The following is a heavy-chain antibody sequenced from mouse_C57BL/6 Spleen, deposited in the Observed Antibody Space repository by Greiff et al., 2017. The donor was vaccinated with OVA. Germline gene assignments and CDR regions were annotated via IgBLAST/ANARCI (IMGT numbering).Heavy chain of an antibody. D-gene: IGHD1-1*01. CDR2: IDPSDSYT. CDR1: GYTFTSYW. V-gene: IGHV1-50*01. J-gene: IGHJ3*01. Sequence: QVQLQQPGAELVKPGASVKLSCKASGYTFTSYWMQWVKQRPGQGLEWIGEIDPSDSYTNYNQKFKGKATLTVDTSSSTAYMQLSSLTSEDSAVYYWARSGEYYGPPFAYWGQGTLVTVSA. CDR3: ARSGEYYGPPFAY.